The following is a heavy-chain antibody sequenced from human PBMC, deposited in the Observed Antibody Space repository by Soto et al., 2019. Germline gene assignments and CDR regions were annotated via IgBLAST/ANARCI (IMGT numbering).Heavy chain of an antibody. CDR3: ARVRRTVLRYFDWLGFDP. CDR2: INHSGST. D-gene: IGHD3-9*01. J-gene: IGHJ5*02. V-gene: IGHV4-34*01. Sequence: ASETLSLTCAVYGGSFSGYYWSWIRQPPGKGLEWIGEINHSGSTNYNPSLKSRVTISVDTSKNQFSLKLSSVTAADTAVYYCARVRRTVLRYFDWLGFDPWGQGTLVTVSS. CDR1: GGSFSGYY.